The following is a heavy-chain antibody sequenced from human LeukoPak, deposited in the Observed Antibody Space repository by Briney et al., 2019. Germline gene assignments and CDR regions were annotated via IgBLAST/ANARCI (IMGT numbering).Heavy chain of an antibody. J-gene: IGHJ4*02. V-gene: IGHV3-23*01. CDR3: ASTSSSSWYTVFFDY. Sequence: PGGSLRLSCAASGFTFSSYAMSWVRQAPGKVLEWVSAISGSGGSTYYADSVKGRFTISRDNSKNTLYLQMNSLRAEDTAVYYCASTSSSSWYTVFFDYWGQGTLVTVSS. CDR2: ISGSGGST. CDR1: GFTFSSYA. D-gene: IGHD6-13*01.